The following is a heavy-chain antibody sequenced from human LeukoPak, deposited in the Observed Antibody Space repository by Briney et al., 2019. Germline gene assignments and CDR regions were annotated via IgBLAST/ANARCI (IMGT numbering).Heavy chain of an antibody. V-gene: IGHV4-59*01. CDR1: GGFISSYY. J-gene: IGHJ4*02. D-gene: IGHD3-3*01. CDR2: IYSSGNT. Sequence: SETLSLTCTVSGGFISSYYWNWFRQTPRKGLEWSGSIYSSGNTNYNPSLQSRVTISVDTSKNQFSLMLTSVTAADTAVYYCARGVVITGLDYWGQGTLVTVSS. CDR3: ARGVVITGLDY.